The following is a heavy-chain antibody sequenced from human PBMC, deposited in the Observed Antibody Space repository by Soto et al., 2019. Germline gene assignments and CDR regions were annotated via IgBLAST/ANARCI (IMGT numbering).Heavy chain of an antibody. D-gene: IGHD1-26*01. CDR2: IHFSGST. V-gene: IGHV4-31*03. Sequence: QVQLQESGPGLVEPSETLSLTCTVSGGSIRSGGHFWNWIRQHPEKGLEWIGYIHFSGSTNLNPSVDSRHRLSLDTSKHQFSLTVSAVTAADTAIYFCARLGLDIDDYYGLDVWGHGTTVTV. J-gene: IGHJ6*02. CDR1: GGSIRSGGHF. CDR3: ARLGLDIDDYYGLDV.